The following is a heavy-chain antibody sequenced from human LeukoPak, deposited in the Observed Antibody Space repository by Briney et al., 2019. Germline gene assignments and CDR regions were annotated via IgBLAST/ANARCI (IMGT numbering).Heavy chain of an antibody. CDR3: ARGRIEVAGISF. Sequence: GGSLRLSCAASGFTFSSYGMHWVRQAPGKGLDWVAVISYDGRNKYYADSVKGRFTISRDNSENTLYLQMNSLRAEDTAMYYCARGRIEVAGISFWGQGTLVTVSS. CDR2: ISYDGRNK. J-gene: IGHJ4*02. V-gene: IGHV3-30*03. CDR1: GFTFSSYG. D-gene: IGHD6-19*01.